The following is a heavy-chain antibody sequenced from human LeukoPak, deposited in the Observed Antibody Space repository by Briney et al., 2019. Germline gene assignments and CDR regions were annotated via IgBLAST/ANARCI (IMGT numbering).Heavy chain of an antibody. Sequence: GESLKISCKGFAYSFSTYWIGWVRQLPGKGLEWMGIIYPGDSDTRYSPSFQGQVTISADKSISTAYLQWSSLKASDTAMYYCARQYYGSFDYWGQGTLVSVSS. J-gene: IGHJ4*02. D-gene: IGHD3-10*01. CDR1: AYSFSTYW. CDR2: IYPGDSDT. CDR3: ARQYYGSFDY. V-gene: IGHV5-51*01.